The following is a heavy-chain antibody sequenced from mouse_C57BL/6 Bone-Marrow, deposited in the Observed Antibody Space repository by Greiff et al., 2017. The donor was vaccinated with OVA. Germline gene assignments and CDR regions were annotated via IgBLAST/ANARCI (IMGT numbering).Heavy chain of an antibody. CDR2: IYPGSGST. Sequence: QVQLQQPGAELVKPGASVKMSCKASGYTFTSYWITWVKQRPGQGLEWIGDIYPGSGSTNYNEKFKSKATLTVDTSSSTAYMQLSSLTSEDSAVYYCARLGTTAVAGDAMDDWGQGTSVTVSS. CDR3: ARLGTTAVAGDAMDD. D-gene: IGHD1-1*01. J-gene: IGHJ4*01. V-gene: IGHV1-55*01. CDR1: GYTFTSYW.